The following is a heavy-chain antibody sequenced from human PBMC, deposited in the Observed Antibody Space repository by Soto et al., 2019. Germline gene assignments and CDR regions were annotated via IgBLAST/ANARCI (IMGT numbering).Heavy chain of an antibody. Sequence: ASVKVSCKASGYTFTSYYMHWVRQAPGQGLEWMGIINPSGGSTSYAQKFQGRVTMTRDTSTSTVYMELSSLRSEDTAVYYCARELPPIVVVTAINWFDPWGQGTLVTVSS. CDR1: GYTFTSYY. D-gene: IGHD2-21*02. CDR3: ARELPPIVVVTAINWFDP. CDR2: INPSGGST. V-gene: IGHV1-46*03. J-gene: IGHJ5*02.